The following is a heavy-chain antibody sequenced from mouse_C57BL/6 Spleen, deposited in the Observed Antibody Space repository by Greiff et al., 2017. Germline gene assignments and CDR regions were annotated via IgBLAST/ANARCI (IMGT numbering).Heavy chain of an antibody. CDR2: IDPSDSYT. V-gene: IGHV1-69*01. D-gene: IGHD1-1*01. Sequence: QVQLKQPGAELVMPGASVKLSCKASGYTFTSYWMHWVKQRPGQGLEWIGEIDPSDSYTNYNQKFKGKSTLTVDKSSSTAYMQLSSLTSDDSAVYYCARPYGRSYYAMDYWGQGTSVTVST. CDR1: GYTFTSYW. J-gene: IGHJ4*01. CDR3: ARPYGRSYYAMDY.